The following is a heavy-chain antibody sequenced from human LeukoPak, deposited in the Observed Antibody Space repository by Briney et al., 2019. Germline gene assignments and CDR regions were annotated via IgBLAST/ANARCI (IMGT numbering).Heavy chain of an antibody. CDR2: IYSGGST. CDR1: GFTVSSNY. V-gene: IGHV3-53*01. J-gene: IGHJ5*02. D-gene: IGHD3-22*01. Sequence: GGSLRLSCAASGFTVSSNYMSWVRQAPGKGLEWVSVIYSGGSTYYADSVKGRFTISRDNSKNTLYLQMNSLRAEDTAVYYCARETYDSSXYYWFDPWGXXTXVXVSS. CDR3: ARETYDSSXYYWFDP.